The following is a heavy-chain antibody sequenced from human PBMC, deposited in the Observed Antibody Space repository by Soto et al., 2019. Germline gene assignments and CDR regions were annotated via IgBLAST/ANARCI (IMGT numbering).Heavy chain of an antibody. CDR1: GFTFSSYG. V-gene: IGHV3-33*01. CDR2: IWYDGSNK. CDR3: VRSNYGDYGYYFDY. D-gene: IGHD4-17*01. Sequence: PGGSLRLSCAASGFTFSSYGMHWVRQAPGKGLEWVAVIWYDGSNKYYADSVKGRFTVSRDNSKNTLHLQMNTLRAEDTAVYYCVRSNYGDYGYYFDYWGQGTQVTVSS. J-gene: IGHJ4*02.